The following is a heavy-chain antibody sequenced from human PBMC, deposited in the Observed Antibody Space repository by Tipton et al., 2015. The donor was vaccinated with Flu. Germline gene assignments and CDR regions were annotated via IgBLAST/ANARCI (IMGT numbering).Heavy chain of an antibody. V-gene: IGHV4-4*07. CDR2: IYTSGST. CDR1: GGSISSYY. CDR3: ARLYYDILTGSYYFDY. Sequence: TLSLTCTVSGGSISSYYWSWIRQPAGKGLEWIGRIYTSGSTNYNPSLKSRVTMSVDTSKNQFSLKLSSVTAADTAVYYCARLYYDILTGSYYFDYSGQGTLVTVSS. J-gene: IGHJ4*02. D-gene: IGHD3-9*01.